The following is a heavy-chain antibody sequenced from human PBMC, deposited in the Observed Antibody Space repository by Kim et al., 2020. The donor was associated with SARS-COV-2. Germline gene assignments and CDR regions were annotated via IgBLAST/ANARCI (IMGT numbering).Heavy chain of an antibody. CDR2: ISYDGSNK. Sequence: GGSLRLSCAASGFTFSRYAMHWVRQAPGKGLEWVAIISYDGSNKYYADSVKGRFTISRDNSKNTLYLQMNSLRAEDTALYYCARTDAFDIWGQGTMVTVS. V-gene: IGHV3-30-3*01. J-gene: IGHJ3*02. CDR3: ARTDAFDI. CDR1: GFTFSRYA.